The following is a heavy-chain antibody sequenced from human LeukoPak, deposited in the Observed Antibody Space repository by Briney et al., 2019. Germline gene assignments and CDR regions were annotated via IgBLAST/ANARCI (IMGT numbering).Heavy chain of an antibody. Sequence: SETLSLTCTVSGGSISSGDYYWSWIRQPPGKGLEWIGYIYYSGSTYYNPSLKSRVTISVDTSKNQFSLKLSSVTAADTAVYYCATTQDYGDYVSLVLGYWGQGTLVTVSS. CDR1: GGSISSGDYY. CDR2: IYYSGST. CDR3: ATTQDYGDYVSLVLGY. J-gene: IGHJ4*02. D-gene: IGHD4-17*01. V-gene: IGHV4-30-4*01.